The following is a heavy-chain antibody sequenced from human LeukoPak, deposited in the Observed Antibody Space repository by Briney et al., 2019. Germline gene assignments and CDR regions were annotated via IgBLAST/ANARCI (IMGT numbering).Heavy chain of an antibody. CDR2: IIPILGIA. CDR3: ARYCSGGSCNDGFGY. CDR1: GGTFSSYT. Sequence: SVKVSCKASGGTFSSYTISWVRQAPGQGLEWMGRIIPILGIANYAQKFQGRVTITADKSTSTAYMELSSLRSEDTAVYYCARYCSGGSCNDGFGYWGQGTLVTVSS. D-gene: IGHD2-15*01. V-gene: IGHV1-69*02. J-gene: IGHJ4*02.